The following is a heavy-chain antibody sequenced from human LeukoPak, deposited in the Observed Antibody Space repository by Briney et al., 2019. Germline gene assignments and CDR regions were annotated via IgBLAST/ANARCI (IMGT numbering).Heavy chain of an antibody. V-gene: IGHV3-30-3*01. CDR3: GRSSTLIVVDDALDM. Sequence: GGSLRLSCTASGFTFGDYAMSWFRQAPGKGLEWVAVVSFDETYKYYSDSVKGRFTISRDNSKSMVSMHMNSLTTEDTGVYYCGRSSTLIVVDDALDMWGQGTMVTVSS. D-gene: IGHD2-15*01. J-gene: IGHJ3*02. CDR2: VSFDETYK. CDR1: GFTFGDYA.